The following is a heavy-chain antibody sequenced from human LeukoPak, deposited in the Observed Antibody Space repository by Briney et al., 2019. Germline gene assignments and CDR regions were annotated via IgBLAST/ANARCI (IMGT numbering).Heavy chain of an antibody. V-gene: IGHV4-59*01. D-gene: IGHD4-23*01. J-gene: IGHJ4*02. CDR2: IYYSGST. CDR3: ARDRSWYGGNSGAFDY. CDR1: GGSISSYY. Sequence: SETLSLTCTVSGGSISSYYWSWSRQPPGKGLEWSGDIYYSGSTNYNPSLKSRVTISVDTSKNQFSLKLSSVTAADTAVYYCARDRSWYGGNSGAFDYWGQGTLVTVSS.